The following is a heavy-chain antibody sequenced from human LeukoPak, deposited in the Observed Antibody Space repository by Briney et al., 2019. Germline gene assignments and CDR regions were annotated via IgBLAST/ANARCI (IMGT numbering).Heavy chain of an antibody. CDR3: AGSITGTTYHFDY. V-gene: IGHV4-59*01. CDR2: IYYSGST. Sequence: SETLSLTCTVSGGSISRYYWSWIRQPPGKGLEWIGYIYYSGSTNYNPSLKSRVTISVDTSKNQFSLKVSSVTAADTAVCYCAGSITGTTYHFDYWGQGTLVTVSS. CDR1: GGSISRYY. D-gene: IGHD1-7*01. J-gene: IGHJ4*02.